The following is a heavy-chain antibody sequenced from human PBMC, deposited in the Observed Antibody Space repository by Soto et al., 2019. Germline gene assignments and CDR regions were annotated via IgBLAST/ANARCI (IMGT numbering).Heavy chain of an antibody. CDR1: GFTFDDYA. V-gene: IGHV3-9*01. D-gene: IGHD3-22*01. Sequence: GGSLRLSCAASGFTFDDYAMHWVRQAPGKGLEWVSGISWNSGSIGYADSVKGRFTISRDNAKNSLYLQMNSLRAEDAALYYCAKGDSSGYHGFDYWGQGTLVTVSS. CDR2: ISWNSGSI. J-gene: IGHJ4*02. CDR3: AKGDSSGYHGFDY.